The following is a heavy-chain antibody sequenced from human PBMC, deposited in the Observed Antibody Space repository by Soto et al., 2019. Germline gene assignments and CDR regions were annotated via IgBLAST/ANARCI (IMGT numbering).Heavy chain of an antibody. CDR2: ISSSGSTI. D-gene: IGHD6-6*01. V-gene: IGHV3-48*03. CDR3: ADSSSSSSGGYYYGMDV. Sequence: LRLSCAASGFTFSSYEMNWVRQAPGKGLEWVSYISSSGSTIYYADSVKGRFTISRDNAKNSLYLQMNSLRAEDTAVYYCADSSSSSSGGYYYGMDVWGQGTTVTVSS. J-gene: IGHJ6*02. CDR1: GFTFSSYE.